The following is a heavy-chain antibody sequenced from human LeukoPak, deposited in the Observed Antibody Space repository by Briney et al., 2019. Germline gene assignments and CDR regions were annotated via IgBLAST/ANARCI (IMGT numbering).Heavy chain of an antibody. Sequence: PGGSLRLSCAASGFTFSSYWMSWVRQAPGKGLEWVANIKQDGSEKYYVDSVKGRFTISRDNAKNSLYLQMNSLRAEDTAVYYCVRAGERGTEHFDFWGQGTLVTASS. J-gene: IGHJ4*02. CDR2: IKQDGSEK. CDR1: GFTFSSYW. CDR3: VRAGERGTEHFDF. V-gene: IGHV3-7*01. D-gene: IGHD1-1*01.